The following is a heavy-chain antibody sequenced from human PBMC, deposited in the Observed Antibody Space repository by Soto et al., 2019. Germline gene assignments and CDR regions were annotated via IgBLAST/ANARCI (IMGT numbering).Heavy chain of an antibody. D-gene: IGHD1-20*01. CDR1: VCNFGGFA. CDR3: ARDLYHCSNWNMRCYRYFEF. CDR2: ISDSSSHT. J-gene: IGHJ4*02. V-gene: IGHV3-21*01. Sequence: PVGSLRLSCASSVCNFGGFAMNCVRQSPGKCLEWISSISDSSSHTYYADSVRGRFTISRNNADNSVYLQMNSLRAEDTALYFCARDLYHCSNWNMRCYRYFEFWGQGTLVIVS.